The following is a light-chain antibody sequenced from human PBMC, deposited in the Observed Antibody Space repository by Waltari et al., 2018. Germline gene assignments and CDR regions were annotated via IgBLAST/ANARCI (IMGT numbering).Light chain of an antibody. V-gene: IGKV3-11*01. J-gene: IGKJ4*01. Sequence: SYWAILSVNTCCGGYHQTSGQAPTALYYDASHGAAGIPARFSGSGSGTEFTLTITSLEPEDFAIYYCQERSNLLTFGGGTKVEIK. CDR1: LSVNTC. CDR2: DAS. CDR3: QERSNLLT.